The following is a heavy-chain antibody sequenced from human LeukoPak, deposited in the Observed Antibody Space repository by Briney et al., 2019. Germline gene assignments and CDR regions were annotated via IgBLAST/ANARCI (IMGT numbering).Heavy chain of an antibody. J-gene: IGHJ5*02. CDR1: GGSFSGYY. D-gene: IGHD5-12*01. CDR3: ARGLQRWLRWVWFDP. Sequence: SETLSLACAVYGGSFSGYYWSWIRQPPGKGLEWIGEINHSGSTNYNPSLKSRVTISVDTSKNQFSLKLSSVTAADTAVYYCARGLQRWLRWVWFDPWGQGTLVTVSS. V-gene: IGHV4-34*01. CDR2: INHSGST.